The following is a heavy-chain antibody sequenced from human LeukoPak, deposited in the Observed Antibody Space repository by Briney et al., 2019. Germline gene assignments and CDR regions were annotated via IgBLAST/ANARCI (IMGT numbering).Heavy chain of an antibody. Sequence: GSLRLSCAASGFTFSSYGMHWVRQAPGKGLEWVAVIWYDGSNKYYADSVKGRFTISRDNSKNTLYLQMNSLRAEDTAVYYCAKELAGMDVWGQGTTVIVSS. CDR1: GFTFSSYG. CDR2: IWYDGSNK. CDR3: AKELAGMDV. J-gene: IGHJ6*02. V-gene: IGHV3-33*06.